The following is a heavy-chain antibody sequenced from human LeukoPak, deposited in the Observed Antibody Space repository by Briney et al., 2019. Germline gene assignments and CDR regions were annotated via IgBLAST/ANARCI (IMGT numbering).Heavy chain of an antibody. V-gene: IGHV1-2*02. J-gene: IGHJ4*02. CDR1: GYTFTSYY. CDR2: INPNSGGT. D-gene: IGHD6-13*01. CDR3: AREEGSSWYYFDY. Sequence: ASVKVSCKASGYTFTSYYMHWVRQAPGQGLEWMGWINPNSGGTNYAQKFQGRVTMTRDTSISTAYMELSRLRSDDTAVYYCAREEGSSWYYFDYWGQGTLVTVSS.